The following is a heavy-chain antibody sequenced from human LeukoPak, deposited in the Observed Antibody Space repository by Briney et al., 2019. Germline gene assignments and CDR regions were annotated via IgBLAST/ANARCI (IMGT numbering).Heavy chain of an antibody. V-gene: IGHV4-4*07. D-gene: IGHD6-25*01. CDR1: GGSISSYY. Sequence: PSETLSLTCTVSGGSISSYYWSWIRQPAGKGLEWIGRIYTSGSTNYNPSLKSRVTMSVDTSKNQFSLKLSSVTAADTAVHYCARGESSGAAIYYYYYMDVWGKGTTVTVSS. J-gene: IGHJ6*03. CDR2: IYTSGST. CDR3: ARGESSGAAIYYYYYMDV.